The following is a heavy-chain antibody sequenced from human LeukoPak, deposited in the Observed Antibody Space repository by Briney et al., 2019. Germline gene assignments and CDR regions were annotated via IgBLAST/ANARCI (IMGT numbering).Heavy chain of an antibody. Sequence: PSETLSLTCAVSGGSISSGGYSWSWIRQPPGKGLEWIGYIYHSGSTYYNPSLKSRVTISVDTSKNQFSLKLSSVTAADTAVYYCASEGSSSWYEGYFDYWGQGTLVTVSS. V-gene: IGHV4-30-2*01. D-gene: IGHD6-13*01. CDR3: ASEGSSSWYEGYFDY. CDR2: IYHSGST. J-gene: IGHJ4*02. CDR1: GGSISSGGYS.